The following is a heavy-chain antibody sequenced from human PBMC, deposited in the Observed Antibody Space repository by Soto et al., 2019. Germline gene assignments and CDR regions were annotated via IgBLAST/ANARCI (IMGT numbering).Heavy chain of an antibody. V-gene: IGHV3-53*01. Sequence: GGSLRLSTEPSGLPVAGSYIAWVRKAPGKGLEWASVIYNDGTTYYSQSVEGRFTISRDTSKNTLYLQMDRLRDEDTAVYYCVRPLPSGQTHARDVWGQGTTVTVSS. CDR1: GLPVAGSY. D-gene: IGHD3-10*01. CDR3: VRPLPSGQTHARDV. CDR2: IYNDGTT. J-gene: IGHJ6*02.